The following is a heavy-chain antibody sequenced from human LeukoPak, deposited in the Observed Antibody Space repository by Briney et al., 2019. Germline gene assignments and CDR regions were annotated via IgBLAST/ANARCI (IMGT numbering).Heavy chain of an antibody. CDR1: RFTFSSYG. Sequence: GGSLRLSCAASRFTFSSYGMHWVRQAPGKGLEWVAFIRFDGSYNYYADSVKGRFTISRDNSKNTLYLQMNSLRAEDTAVYYCAKDAESSLYYYGSGSYYKNSNYFDYWGQGTLVTVSS. J-gene: IGHJ4*02. D-gene: IGHD3-10*01. V-gene: IGHV3-30*02. CDR3: AKDAESSLYYYGSGSYYKNSNYFDY. CDR2: IRFDGSYN.